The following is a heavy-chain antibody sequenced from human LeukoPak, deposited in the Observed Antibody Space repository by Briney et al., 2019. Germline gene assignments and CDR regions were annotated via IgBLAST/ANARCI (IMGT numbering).Heavy chain of an antibody. CDR2: VSDSGST. V-gene: IGHV4-59*08. CDR3: ARHSRSWGLTTVVNVDF. J-gene: IGHJ4*02. CDR1: GGSINNYY. D-gene: IGHD4-23*01. Sequence: SENLSFNFTGSGGSINNYYWSWIRQPPGQGLKWIGYVSDSGSTNYNPSLKSRVTISVDRLNNQLSLEVMSVTAADTAVDYCARHSRSWGLTTVVNVDFWGQGALVTVSS.